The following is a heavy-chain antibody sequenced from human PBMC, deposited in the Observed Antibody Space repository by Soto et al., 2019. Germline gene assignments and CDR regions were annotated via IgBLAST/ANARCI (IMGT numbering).Heavy chain of an antibody. J-gene: IGHJ4*02. CDR1: GFTFNRCA. Sequence: EVQLLESGGGLVQPGGSLRLSCAASGFTFNRCAMSWVRQAPGKGLEWVSDISGSGGRTYYADSVKGRFTISRDNSKNTLYLQMNSLRVEDTALYYCAKTREGGEGFDYWGQGTLVTVSS. D-gene: IGHD3-16*01. CDR2: ISGSGGRT. CDR3: AKTREGGEGFDY. V-gene: IGHV3-23*01.